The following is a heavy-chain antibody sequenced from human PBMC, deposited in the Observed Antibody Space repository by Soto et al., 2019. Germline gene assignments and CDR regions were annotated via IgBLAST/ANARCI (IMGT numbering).Heavy chain of an antibody. CDR2: INHSGST. CDR3: ARGTGIAAAGILTRILDY. D-gene: IGHD6-13*01. V-gene: IGHV4-34*01. CDR1: GGSFSGYY. J-gene: IGHJ4*02. Sequence: SETLSLTCAVYGGSFSGYYWSWIRQPPGKGLEWIGEINHSGSTNYNPSLKSRVTISLDTSKYQFSLKLSSVTAADTAVYYCARGTGIAAAGILTRILDYWGQGTLVTVS.